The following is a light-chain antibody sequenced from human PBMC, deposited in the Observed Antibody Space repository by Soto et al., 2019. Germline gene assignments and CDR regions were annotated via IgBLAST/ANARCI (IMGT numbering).Light chain of an antibody. Sequence: EIVLTQSPATLWLSLAERATLSCRASQSVSNYLAWYQQKPGQAPRLLIYDASNRATGIPARFSGSGSGTDFTLTISSLEPEDFAVHYCQQRSNWPRLTFGGGTKVEIK. CDR2: DAS. J-gene: IGKJ4*01. CDR3: QQRSNWPRLT. CDR1: QSVSNY. V-gene: IGKV3-11*01.